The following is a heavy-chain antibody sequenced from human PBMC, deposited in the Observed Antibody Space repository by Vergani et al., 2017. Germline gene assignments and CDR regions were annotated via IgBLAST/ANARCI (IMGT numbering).Heavy chain of an antibody. V-gene: IGHV4-4*07. CDR2: IYTSGST. J-gene: IGHJ6*03. CDR1: GGSISSYY. Sequence: QVQLQESGPGLVKPSETLSLTCTVSGGSISSYYWSWIRQPAGKGLEWIGRIYTSGSTNYNPSLKSRVTMSVDTSKNQFSLKLSSVTAADTAVYYCAREIVRLRHYYYYYYRDVWGKGTTVTVSS. D-gene: IGHD5-12*01. CDR3: AREIVRLRHYYYYYYRDV.